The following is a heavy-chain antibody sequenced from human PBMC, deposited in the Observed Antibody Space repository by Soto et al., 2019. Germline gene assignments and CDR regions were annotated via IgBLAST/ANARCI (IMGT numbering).Heavy chain of an antibody. D-gene: IGHD3-16*01. J-gene: IGHJ4*02. Sequence: QVQPQQWGAGVLKPSETLSLTCAIYGASFSPYHWSWIRQSPGKGLEWIGEVNLSGNTYYNPSFKTRVTMSVDASKNQFSLKMGSLTAADTVIYYCARSPTFYNYVWGNSTYWGQGALVTVSS. CDR2: VNLSGNT. CDR3: ARSPTFYNYVWGNSTY. V-gene: IGHV4-34*01. CDR1: GASFSPYH.